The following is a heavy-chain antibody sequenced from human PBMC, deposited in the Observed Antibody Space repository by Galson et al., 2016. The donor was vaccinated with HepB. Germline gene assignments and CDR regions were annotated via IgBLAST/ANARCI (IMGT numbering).Heavy chain of an antibody. J-gene: IGHJ4*02. CDR2: IGGRGETT. D-gene: IGHD3-22*01. Sequence: SLRLSCAASGFTFDNYAMSWVRQAPGKGLEWVSTIGGRGETTFYADSVKGRFTISRENSENTLYLQMNSLRAEDTAVYYCAKGRNYCDNRGYFGDWGQGTLVTVSS. V-gene: IGHV3-23*01. CDR3: AKGRNYCDNRGYFGD. CDR1: GFTFDNYA.